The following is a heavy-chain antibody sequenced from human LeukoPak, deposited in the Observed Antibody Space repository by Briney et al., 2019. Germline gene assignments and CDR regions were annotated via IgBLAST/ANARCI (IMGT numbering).Heavy chain of an antibody. V-gene: IGHV4-34*01. CDR1: GGSFSGYY. CDR2: INHSGST. D-gene: IGHD5-18*01. J-gene: IGHJ4*02. CDR3: ASARGYSYGHRYFDY. Sequence: SETLSLTCAVYGGSFSGYYWSWIRQPPGKGLEWIGEINHSGSTNYNPSLKSRVTISVDTSKIQFSLKLSSVTAADTAVYYCASARGYSYGHRYFDYWGQGTLVTVSS.